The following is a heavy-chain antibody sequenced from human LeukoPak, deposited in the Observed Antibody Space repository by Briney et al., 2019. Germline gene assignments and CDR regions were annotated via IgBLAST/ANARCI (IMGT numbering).Heavy chain of an antibody. J-gene: IGHJ6*03. Sequence: GASVKVSCKASGDTLTSYYMPWVRQAPGQGLEWMGIINPSGGSTSYAQKFQGRVTMTRDTSTSTVYMELSSLRSEDTAVYYCARGQLLIYYYYYYMDVWGKGTTVTVSS. CDR1: GDTLTSYY. D-gene: IGHD2-2*01. V-gene: IGHV1-46*01. CDR2: INPSGGST. CDR3: ARGQLLIYYYYYYMDV.